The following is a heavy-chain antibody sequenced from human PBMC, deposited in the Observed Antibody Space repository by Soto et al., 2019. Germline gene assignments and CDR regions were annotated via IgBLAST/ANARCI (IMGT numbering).Heavy chain of an antibody. CDR2: IYYSGST. CDR3: ARVDLRLQVWGMDV. Sequence: QVQLQESGPGLVKPSETLSLTCTVSGASVSSGSSFWTWLRQPPGKGLEWIGYIYYSGSTKYNPSLKSRVTISVDTSKNQFSLKLTSLTAADTAVYYCARVDLRLQVWGMDVWGQGTTVTVSS. J-gene: IGHJ6*02. CDR1: GASVSSGSSF. V-gene: IGHV4-61*01.